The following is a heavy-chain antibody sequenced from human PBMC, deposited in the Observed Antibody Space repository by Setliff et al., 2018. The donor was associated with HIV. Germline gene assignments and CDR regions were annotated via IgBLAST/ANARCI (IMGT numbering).Heavy chain of an antibody. CDR2: ISSSSSYT. CDR1: GGSISSSS. CDR3: ASTMVRGVIIDFDY. J-gene: IGHJ4*02. D-gene: IGHD3-10*01. V-gene: IGHV3-11*06. Sequence: LSLTCTVSGGSISSSSYDWGWIRQPPGKGLEWVSYISSSSSYTNYADSVKGRFTISRDNAKNSLYLQMNSLRAEDTAVYYCASTMVRGVIIDFDYWGQGTLVTVSS.